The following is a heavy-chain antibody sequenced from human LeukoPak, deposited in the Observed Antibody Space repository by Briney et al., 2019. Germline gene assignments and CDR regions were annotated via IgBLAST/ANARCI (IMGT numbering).Heavy chain of an antibody. CDR1: NYSFINYG. CDR3: ARVEYSSGRGDH. Sequence: ASVTVSCTAGNYSFINYGLTWVRQAPGQGLVWMGWISTYSGDTNYAQNFQGRVTLTRDTSTSTAYMDLNNLTPDDTAVYYCARVEYSSGRGDHWGQGTLVTVSS. D-gene: IGHD3-22*01. J-gene: IGHJ4*02. CDR2: ISTYSGDT. V-gene: IGHV1-18*01.